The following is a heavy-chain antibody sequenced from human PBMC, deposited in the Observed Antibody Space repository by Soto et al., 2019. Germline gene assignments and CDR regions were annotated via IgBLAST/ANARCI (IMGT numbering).Heavy chain of an antibody. CDR2: INPNSGGT. V-gene: IGHV1-2*02. CDR3: AREWVAAAGTWFVP. CDR1: GYTFTGYY. D-gene: IGHD6-13*01. J-gene: IGHJ5*02. Sequence: GASVKVSCKASGYTFTGYYMHWVRQAPGQGLEWMGWINPNSGGTNYAQKFQGRVTMTRDTSISTAYMELSRLRSDDTAVYYCAREWVAAAGTWFVPWGQGTLVTVSS.